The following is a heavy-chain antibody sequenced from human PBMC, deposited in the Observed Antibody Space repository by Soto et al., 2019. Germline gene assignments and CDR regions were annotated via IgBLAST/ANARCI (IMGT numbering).Heavy chain of an antibody. Sequence: GGSLRLSCAASGFTFSSYGMHWVRQAPGKGLEWVAVISYDGSNKYYADSVKGRFTISRDNSKNTLYLQMNSLRAEDTAVYYCARVKYSGSLRYFDYWGQGTLVTVSS. CDR1: GFTFSSYG. CDR2: ISYDGSNK. D-gene: IGHD1-26*01. V-gene: IGHV3-30*03. J-gene: IGHJ4*02. CDR3: ARVKYSGSLRYFDY.